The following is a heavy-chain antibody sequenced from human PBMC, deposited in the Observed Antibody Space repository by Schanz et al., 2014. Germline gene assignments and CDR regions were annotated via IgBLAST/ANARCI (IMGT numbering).Heavy chain of an antibody. CDR3: ARGSPENMIRGELDY. V-gene: IGHV1-2*04. CDR1: GYTFSDYY. CDR2: INPNTGGT. Sequence: QVQLVQSGAEVKKPGASVKVSCKASGYTFSDYYIHWVRQAPGQGLEWMGWINPNTGGTNFAQKFQGWVTVTRDTSISTVYMELSRVTYEDTAVYYCARGSPENMIRGELDYWGQETLVTVSS. D-gene: IGHD3-10*01. J-gene: IGHJ4*02.